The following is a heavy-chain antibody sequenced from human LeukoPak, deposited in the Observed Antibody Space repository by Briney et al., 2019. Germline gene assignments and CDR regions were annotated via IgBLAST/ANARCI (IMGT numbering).Heavy chain of an antibody. CDR3: ARTMGRIAAAGGLYYFDY. CDR1: GGSFSGYY. CDR2: INHSGST. V-gene: IGHV4-34*01. J-gene: IGHJ4*02. D-gene: IGHD6-13*01. Sequence: PSETLSLTCAVYGGSFSGYYWSWIRQPPGKGLEWIGEINHSGSTNYNPSLKSRVTISVDTSKNQFSLKLSSVTAADTAVYYCARTMGRIAAAGGLYYFDYWGQGTLVTVSS.